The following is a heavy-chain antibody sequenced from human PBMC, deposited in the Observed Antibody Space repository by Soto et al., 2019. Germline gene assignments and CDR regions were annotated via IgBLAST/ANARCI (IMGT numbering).Heavy chain of an antibody. V-gene: IGHV4-59*08. D-gene: IGHD3-10*01. CDR1: GGSISSYH. CDR2: VHHSWGS. Sequence: SETLSLTCTVSGGSISSYHWSWIRQTPGKRMEWIGYVHHSWGSNYNPSLQSRVAISLDTSKSQFSLKVTSVTATDTAVYYCARQGFGPLHGLVDVWGQGTTVTVSS. CDR3: ARQGFGPLHGLVDV. J-gene: IGHJ6*02.